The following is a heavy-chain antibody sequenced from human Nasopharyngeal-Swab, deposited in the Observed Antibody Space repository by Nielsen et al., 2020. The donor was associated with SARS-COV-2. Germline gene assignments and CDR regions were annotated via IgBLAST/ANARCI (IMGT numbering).Heavy chain of an antibody. Sequence: GESQKISCAASGFTFSSYWMSWVRQAPGKGLESVANIKQDGSEKYYVDSVKGRFTISRDNAKNSLYLQMNSLRAEDTAVYYCSRIAAAGTNAFDIWGQGTMVTVSS. CDR1: GFTFSSYW. CDR2: IKQDGSEK. D-gene: IGHD6-13*01. V-gene: IGHV3-7*05. CDR3: SRIAAAGTNAFDI. J-gene: IGHJ3*02.